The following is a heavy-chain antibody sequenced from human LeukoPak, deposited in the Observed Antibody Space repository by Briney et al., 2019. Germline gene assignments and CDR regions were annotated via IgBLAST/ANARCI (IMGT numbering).Heavy chain of an antibody. CDR1: GFTFSSYA. CDR2: ISYDGSNK. Sequence: PGGSLRLSCAASGFTFSSYAMHWVRQAPGKGLEWVAVISYDGSNKYYADSVKGRFTISRDNSKNTLYLQMNSLRAEDTAVYYCARGPGIAAAQLDYWGQGTLVTVSS. V-gene: IGHV3-30-3*01. D-gene: IGHD6-13*01. J-gene: IGHJ4*02. CDR3: ARGPGIAAAQLDY.